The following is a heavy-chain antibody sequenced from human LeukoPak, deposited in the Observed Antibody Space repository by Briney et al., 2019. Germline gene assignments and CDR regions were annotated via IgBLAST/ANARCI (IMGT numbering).Heavy chain of an antibody. CDR2: TYYRSKWYN. Sequence: SQTLSLTFAISGDSVSSNSAAWNWLRQSPSRGLEWLGSTYYRSKWYNDYAVSVKSRITINPDTSKNQFSLQLNSVTPEDTAVYYCARGGYYGYNRPFDYWGQGTLVTVSS. V-gene: IGHV6-1*01. CDR3: ARGGYYGYNRPFDY. J-gene: IGHJ4*02. D-gene: IGHD5-24*01. CDR1: GDSVSSNSAA.